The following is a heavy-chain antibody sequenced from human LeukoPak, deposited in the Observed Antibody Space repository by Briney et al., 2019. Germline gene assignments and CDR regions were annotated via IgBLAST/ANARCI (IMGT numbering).Heavy chain of an antibody. Sequence: PGGSLRLSCAASGFTFSSYGIHWVRQAPGKGLEWVAFIRYDGSNKYYADSVKVRFNISRDNSKNTLYPQMNSLRAEDTAVYYCAKDGVVVVAASGTEFDYWGQGTLVTVSS. CDR1: GFTFSSYG. V-gene: IGHV3-30*02. D-gene: IGHD2-15*01. CDR2: IRYDGSNK. J-gene: IGHJ4*02. CDR3: AKDGVVVVAASGTEFDY.